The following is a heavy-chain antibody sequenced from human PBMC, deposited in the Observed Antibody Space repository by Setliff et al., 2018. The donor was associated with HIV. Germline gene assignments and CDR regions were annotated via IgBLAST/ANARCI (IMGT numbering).Heavy chain of an antibody. CDR1: GDSISSGGYY. CDR3: ARDQGSTWFWDYFDY. J-gene: IGHJ4*02. Sequence: PSETLSLTCTVSGDSISSGGYYWSWIRQHPGKGLEWIGYIYYSGTAYYNPSLKSRVTISVATSKDQFSLKLSSVTAADTATYYCARDQGSTWFWDYFDYWGQGTLVTVSS. V-gene: IGHV4-31*03. CDR2: IYYSGTA. D-gene: IGHD6-13*01.